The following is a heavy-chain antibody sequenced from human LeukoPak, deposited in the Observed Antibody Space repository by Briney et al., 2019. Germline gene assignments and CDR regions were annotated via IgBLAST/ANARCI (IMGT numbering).Heavy chain of an antibody. J-gene: IGHJ4*02. CDR1: GYTFTDSF. Sequence: ASVKVSCKASGYTFTDSFMHWVRQAPGQGPDWMGRLHINTGASNYAQKFQGRVTMTRDPSLNTAYLELSNLESDDTAVYYCARSPPVGPTTSPDFWGQGTLVTVSS. D-gene: IGHD2-2*01. CDR3: ARSPPVGPTTSPDF. V-gene: IGHV1-2*06. CDR2: LHINTGAS.